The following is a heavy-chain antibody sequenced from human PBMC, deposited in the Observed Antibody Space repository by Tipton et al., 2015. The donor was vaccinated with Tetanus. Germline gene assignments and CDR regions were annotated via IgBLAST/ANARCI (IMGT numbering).Heavy chain of an antibody. CDR3: AKDLSGTLGAFDI. D-gene: IGHD2/OR15-2a*01. CDR2: VSYDGSNK. V-gene: IGHV3-30*18. Sequence: SLRLSCAASGFTFSSYGMHWVRQAPGKGLEWVAVVSYDGSNKYYADSVKGRFTISRDNSKNTLYLQMNSLRAEDTAVYYCAKDLSGTLGAFDIWGQGTMVTVSS. CDR1: GFTFSSYG. J-gene: IGHJ3*02.